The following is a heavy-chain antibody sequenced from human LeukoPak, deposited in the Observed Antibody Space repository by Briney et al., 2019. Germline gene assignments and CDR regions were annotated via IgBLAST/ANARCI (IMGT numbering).Heavy chain of an antibody. Sequence: GGSLRLSCAASGFTFSSYGLHWDRQAPGKGLEWVAFIRYDGSNKKYVDSVKGRFTISRDNSKNTLFLQMNSLRPEDTAVYYCAKDTSGDNTGYFDYWGQGTLVTVSS. CDR1: GFTFSSYG. D-gene: IGHD4-17*01. V-gene: IGHV3-30*02. J-gene: IGHJ4*02. CDR2: IRYDGSNK. CDR3: AKDTSGDNTGYFDY.